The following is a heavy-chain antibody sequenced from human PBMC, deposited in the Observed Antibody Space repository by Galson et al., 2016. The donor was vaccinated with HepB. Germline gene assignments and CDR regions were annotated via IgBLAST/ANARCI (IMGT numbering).Heavy chain of an antibody. J-gene: IGHJ4*02. CDR3: AKNDILAGYSAFDY. Sequence: SLRLSCAASGFTFSDYYMTWIRQAPGKGLEWVAYISVRSTYTKYAGSVKGRFTISRDNSKNTLSLQMNSLRAEDTAVYYCAKNDILAGYSAFDYWGQGTLVTVSS. V-gene: IGHV3-11*06. CDR2: ISVRSTYT. CDR1: GFTFSDYY. D-gene: IGHD3-9*01.